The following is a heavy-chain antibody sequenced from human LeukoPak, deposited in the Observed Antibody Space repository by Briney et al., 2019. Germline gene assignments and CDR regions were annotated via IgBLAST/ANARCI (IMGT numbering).Heavy chain of an antibody. CDR2: IDPSDSYT. CDR3: ARHVEQQLTHFDY. D-gene: IGHD6-13*01. J-gene: IGHJ4*02. CDR1: GYSFTSYW. V-gene: IGHV5-10-1*01. Sequence: GESLKISCKGSGYSFTSYWISWVRQMPGKGLEWMGRIDPSDSYTNYSPSFQGHVTISADKSISTAYLQWSSLKASDTAMYYCARHVEQQLTHFDYWGQGTLVTVSS.